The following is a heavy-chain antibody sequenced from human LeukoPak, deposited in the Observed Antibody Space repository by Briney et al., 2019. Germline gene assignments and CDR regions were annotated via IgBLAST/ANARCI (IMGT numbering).Heavy chain of an antibody. J-gene: IGHJ4*02. CDR2: IHDSGST. D-gene: IGHD3-10*01. Sequence: SETLSLTCTVSGGSINNYYWTWIRQPPGKGLEWIGYIHDSGSTNYKSSLKSRVTISVDTSKNQVSLKLNSVTAADTAVYYCARVLDYYGSGTYSFDYWGQGTLVTVSS. V-gene: IGHV4-59*08. CDR1: GGSINNYY. CDR3: ARVLDYYGSGTYSFDY.